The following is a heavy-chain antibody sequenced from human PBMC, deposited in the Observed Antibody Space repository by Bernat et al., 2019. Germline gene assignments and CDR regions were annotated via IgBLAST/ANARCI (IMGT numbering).Heavy chain of an antibody. CDR2: ITGNGIST. V-gene: IGHV3-23*04. D-gene: IGHD6-19*01. CDR1: GFIFNNYA. J-gene: IGHJ4*02. CDR3: ARDGSGWVFDC. Sequence: EVQLVESGGGLVQPGGSLRLSCAPSGFIFNNYAMSWVRQFPGKGLEWVSAITGNGISTYYADSVKGRFTISRDNSKNTLYLQMNNLRAADTAVYYCARDGSGWVFDCWGQGTLVTVSS.